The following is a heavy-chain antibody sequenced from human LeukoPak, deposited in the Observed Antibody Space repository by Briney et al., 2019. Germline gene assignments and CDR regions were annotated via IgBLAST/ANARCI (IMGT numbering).Heavy chain of an antibody. D-gene: IGHD1-7*01. CDR3: ARGSRRNYPYYFDY. CDR1: GFTFNTYA. Sequence: PGGSLRLSCAASGFTFNTYAMAWVRQAPGKGLEWVSAIIDSGDSTYYGDSVKGRFAISRDNSRNTLYLQMSNLRAEDTAIYYCARGSRRNYPYYFDYWGQGTLVTVSS. J-gene: IGHJ4*02. CDR2: IIDSGDST. V-gene: IGHV3-23*01.